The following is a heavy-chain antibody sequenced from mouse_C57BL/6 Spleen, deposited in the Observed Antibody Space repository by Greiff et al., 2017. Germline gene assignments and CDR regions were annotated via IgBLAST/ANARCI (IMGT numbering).Heavy chain of an antibody. CDR3: ARSRLNYDYDEGFAY. CDR2: IDPSDSYT. V-gene: IGHV1-50*01. J-gene: IGHJ3*01. CDR1: GYTFTSYW. Sequence: VQLQQPGAELVKPGASVKLSCKASGYTFTSYWMQWVKQRPGQGLEWIGEIDPSDSYTNYNQKFKGKATLTVDTYSSTAYMQLSSLTSEDSAVYYGARSRLNYDYDEGFAYWGQGTLVTVSA. D-gene: IGHD2-4*01.